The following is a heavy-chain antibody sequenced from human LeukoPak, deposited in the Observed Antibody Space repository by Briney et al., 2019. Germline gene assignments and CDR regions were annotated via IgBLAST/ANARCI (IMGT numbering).Heavy chain of an antibody. CDR3: ARHVWLQPFDY. J-gene: IGHJ4*02. D-gene: IGHD3-9*01. CDR1: GGSMNSYY. Sequence: PSETLSLTCSVSGGSMNSYYWSWIRQSPGKGLEWIGYIYYSGGTNYNPSLKSRVTISVDTSKNQFSLKLSSVTAADTAVYYCARHVWLQPFDYWGQGTLVTASS. V-gene: IGHV4-59*08. CDR2: IYYSGGT.